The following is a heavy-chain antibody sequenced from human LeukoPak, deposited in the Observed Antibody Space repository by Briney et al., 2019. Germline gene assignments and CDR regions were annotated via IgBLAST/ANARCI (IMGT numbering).Heavy chain of an antibody. J-gene: IGHJ4*02. CDR1: GGPISSSSYY. Sequence: SATLSLTCTVSGGPISSSSYYWGWIRQTPGKGLEWLGSIYYGGSTYYNPSLKTRVTISVDTSKNQFSLKLTSVTAADTAIYYCARDTGGYYSFDYWGQGTLLTVSS. D-gene: IGHD3-22*01. V-gene: IGHV4-39*01. CDR2: IYYGGST. CDR3: ARDTGGYYSFDY.